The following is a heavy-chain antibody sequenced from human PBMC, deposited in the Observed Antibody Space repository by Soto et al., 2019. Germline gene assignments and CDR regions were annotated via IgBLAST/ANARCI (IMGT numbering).Heavy chain of an antibody. CDR2: ISGSGGST. CDR3: AKDQYIVSSAWDY. CDR1: GFTFSSYP. D-gene: IGHD5-12*01. J-gene: IGHJ4*02. Sequence: EVQLLESGGGLVQPGGSLSLSCAASGFTFSSYPLSGVRQAPGKGLEWVSAISGSGGSTYYADSVKGRFTISRDNSKNTLYLQMNSLRAEDTAVYYCAKDQYIVSSAWDYWGQGTLVTVSS. V-gene: IGHV3-23*01.